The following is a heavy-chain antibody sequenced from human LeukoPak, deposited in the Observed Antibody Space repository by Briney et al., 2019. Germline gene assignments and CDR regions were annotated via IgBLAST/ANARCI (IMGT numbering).Heavy chain of an antibody. CDR3: ARFASIAARGGGFDY. CDR1: GYTFTGYY. D-gene: IGHD6-6*01. Sequence: SSVKVSCKASGYTFTGYYMHWVRQAPGQGLEWMGWINPNSGGTNYAQKFQGRVTMTRDTSISTAYMELSRLRSDDTAVYYCARFASIAARGGGFDYWGQGTLVTVSS. V-gene: IGHV1-2*02. J-gene: IGHJ4*02. CDR2: INPNSGGT.